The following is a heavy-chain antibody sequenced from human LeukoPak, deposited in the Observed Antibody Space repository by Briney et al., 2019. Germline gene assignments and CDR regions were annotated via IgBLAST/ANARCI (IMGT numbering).Heavy chain of an antibody. CDR3: AREGLWFGELNFDY. V-gene: IGHV3-7*01. J-gene: IGHJ4*02. D-gene: IGHD3-10*01. CDR2: IKQDGSEK. CDR1: GFTFSSYW. Sequence: PGGSPRLSCAASGFTFSSYWMSWVRQAPGKGLEWEANIKQDGSEKYYVDSVKGRFTISRDNAKNSLYLQMNSLRAEDTAVYYCAREGLWFGELNFDYWGQGTLVTVSS.